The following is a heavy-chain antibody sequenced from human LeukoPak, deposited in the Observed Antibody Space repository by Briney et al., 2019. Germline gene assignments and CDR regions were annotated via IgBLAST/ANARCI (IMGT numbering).Heavy chain of an antibody. V-gene: IGHV1-46*01. J-gene: IGHJ5*02. CDR3: ARASGSYYAEGNWFDP. CDR2: INPSGGST. D-gene: IGHD1-26*01. Sequence: ASVKVSCKASGYTFTSYYMHWVRQAPGQGLEWMGIINPSGGSTSYAQKFQGRVTTTRDTSTSTVYMELSSLRSEDTAVYYCARASGSYYAEGNWFDPWGQGTLVTVSS. CDR1: GYTFTSYY.